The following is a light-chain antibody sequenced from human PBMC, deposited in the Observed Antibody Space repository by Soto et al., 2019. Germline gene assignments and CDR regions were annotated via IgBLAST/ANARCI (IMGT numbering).Light chain of an antibody. CDR1: QSISSY. Sequence: DIQMTQSPSSRSSSVLERFTITCPASQSISSYLNWYQQKPGKAPKLLIYKASSLESGVPSRFSGSGSGTEFTLTISSLQPDDFATYYCQQYNSYSPTFGQGTKVDI. CDR3: QQYNSYSPT. J-gene: IGKJ1*01. V-gene: IGKV1-5*03. CDR2: KAS.